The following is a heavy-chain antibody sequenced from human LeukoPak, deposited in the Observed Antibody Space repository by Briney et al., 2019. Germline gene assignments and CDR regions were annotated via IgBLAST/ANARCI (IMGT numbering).Heavy chain of an antibody. D-gene: IGHD6-13*01. J-gene: IGHJ5*02. V-gene: IGHV4-34*01. CDR1: GGSFSGYY. CDR3: ARHSGAAGPWFDP. CDR2: INHSGST. Sequence: SETLSLTCAVYGGSFSGYYWSWIRQPPGKGLEWIGEINHSGSTNYNPSLKSRVTISVDTSKNQFSLKLSSVTAADTAVYYCARHSGAAGPWFDPWAREPWSPSPQ.